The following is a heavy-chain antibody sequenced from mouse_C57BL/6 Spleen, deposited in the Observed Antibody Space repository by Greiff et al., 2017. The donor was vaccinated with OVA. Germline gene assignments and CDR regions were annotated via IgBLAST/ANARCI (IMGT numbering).Heavy chain of an antibody. J-gene: IGHJ1*03. CDR3: APIYDGYLYWYFDV. V-gene: IGHV1-64*01. CDR1: GYTFTSYW. CDR2: IHPNSGST. D-gene: IGHD2-3*01. Sequence: QVQLQQPGAELVKPGASVKLSCKASGYTFTSYWMHWVKQRPGQGLEWIGMIHPNSGSTNYNEKFKSKATLTVDKSSSTAYMQLSSLTSEDSAVYYCAPIYDGYLYWYFDVWGTGTTVTVSS.